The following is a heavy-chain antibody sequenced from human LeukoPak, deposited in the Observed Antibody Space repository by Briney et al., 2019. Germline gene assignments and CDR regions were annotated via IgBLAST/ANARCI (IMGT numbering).Heavy chain of an antibody. V-gene: IGHV3-66*01. CDR1: GFTVSSNY. Sequence: GGSLRLSCAASGFTVSSNYMSWVRQAPGKGLEWVSVIYSGGSTYYADSVKGRFTISRDNSKNTLYLQMNSLRAEDTAVYYCARDLMYYDILTGSPNFDYWGQGTLVTVSS. CDR2: IYSGGST. CDR3: ARDLMYYDILTGSPNFDY. J-gene: IGHJ4*02. D-gene: IGHD3-9*01.